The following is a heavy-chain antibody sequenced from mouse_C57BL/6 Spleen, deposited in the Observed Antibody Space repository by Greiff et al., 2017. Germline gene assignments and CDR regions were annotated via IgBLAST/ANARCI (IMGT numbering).Heavy chain of an antibody. CDR2: IDPSDSET. CDR3: ARRITTVVGGYFDV. V-gene: IGHV1-52*01. J-gene: IGHJ1*03. Sequence: VQLQQPGAELVRPGSSVKLSCKASGYTFTSYWMHWVKQRPIQGLKWIGNIDPSDSETHYNQKFKDKATLTVDKSSSTAYMQLSSLTSEDSAVYYCARRITTVVGGYFDVWGTGTTVTVSA. D-gene: IGHD1-1*01. CDR1: GYTFTSYW.